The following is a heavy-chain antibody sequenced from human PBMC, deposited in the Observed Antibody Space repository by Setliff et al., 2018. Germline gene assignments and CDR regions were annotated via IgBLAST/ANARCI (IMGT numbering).Heavy chain of an antibody. J-gene: IGHJ4*02. CDR2: IDHSGST. CDR1: GYSISSGYY. D-gene: IGHD1-26*01. V-gene: IGHV4-38-2*01. Sequence: PSETLSLTCAVSGYSISSGYYWGWIRQPPGKGLEWIGSIDHSGSTHYNPSLKSRVTISVDTAKNQFSLKLRAVTAADTAVYYCGRPLVGVTTGFENWGQGTRVTVAS. CDR3: GRPLVGVTTGFEN.